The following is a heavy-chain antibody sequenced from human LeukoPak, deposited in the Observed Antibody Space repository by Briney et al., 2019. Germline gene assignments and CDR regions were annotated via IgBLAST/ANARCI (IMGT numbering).Heavy chain of an antibody. V-gene: IGHV4-4*07. J-gene: IGHJ4*02. CDR1: GGSISSYY. CDR3: ASTTVTTPFDY. CDR2: IYSSGST. D-gene: IGHD4-11*01. Sequence: PSETLSLTCTVSGGSISSYYWSWIRQPAGKGLEWIGRIYSSGSTTYNPSLKSRVSLSVDTSKNQFSLKLSSVTAADTAVYYCASTTVTTPFDYWGQGTLVTVSS.